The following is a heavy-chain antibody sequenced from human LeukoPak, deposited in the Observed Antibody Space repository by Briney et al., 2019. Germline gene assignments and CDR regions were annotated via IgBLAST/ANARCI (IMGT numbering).Heavy chain of an antibody. CDR1: GGSLNNFY. Sequence: SETLSLTCTVSGGSLNNFYWSWIRQSPERGLEYIGYVFYSGGTNYNPSLKSRVSISIDTSKNQFSLKLSSVTAADTAVYYCARGDSINYFDYWGQGTLVTVSS. J-gene: IGHJ4*02. CDR2: VFYSGGT. V-gene: IGHV4-59*01. CDR3: ARGDSINYFDY. D-gene: IGHD2/OR15-2a*01.